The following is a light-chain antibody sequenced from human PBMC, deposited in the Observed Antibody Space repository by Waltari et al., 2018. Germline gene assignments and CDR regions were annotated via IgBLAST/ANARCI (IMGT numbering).Light chain of an antibody. CDR2: GNN. CDR1: YSNIGSRF. Sequence: QAALTQPPSVSGTPGQRVTIPCSGHYSNIGSRFVNWYHQLPGTAPQHLIFGNNQRSSGVPGRFSGSKSGSSASLAISGLQSEDEGEYYCASWDDNVNGVVFGGGTKLTV. V-gene: IGLV1-44*01. CDR3: ASWDDNVNGVV. J-gene: IGLJ2*01.